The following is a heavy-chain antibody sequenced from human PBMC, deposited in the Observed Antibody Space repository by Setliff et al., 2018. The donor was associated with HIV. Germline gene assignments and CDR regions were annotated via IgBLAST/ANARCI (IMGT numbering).Heavy chain of an antibody. CDR1: GGSISSSGYY. CDR3: ARGPFVLRFLERLVYFDY. D-gene: IGHD3-3*01. V-gene: IGHV4-31*02. J-gene: IGHJ4*02. Sequence: PSETLSLTCSVSGGSISSSGYYWSWIRQHPGKGLDWIGSVYYSGSTDYNPSLQSRATLSIDTSKNQFSLKLTSVIAADTAIYYCARGPFVLRFLERLVYFDYWGQGKLVTISS. CDR2: VYYSGST.